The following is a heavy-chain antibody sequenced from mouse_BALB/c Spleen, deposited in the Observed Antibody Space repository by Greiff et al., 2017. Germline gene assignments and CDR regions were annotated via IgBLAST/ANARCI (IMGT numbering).Heavy chain of an antibody. D-gene: IGHD1-1*01. Sequence: EVKVEESGGGLVQPKGSLKLSCAPSGFTFNTYAMNWVRQAPGKGLEWVARIRSKSNNYATYYADSVKDRFTISRDDSQSMLYLQMNNLKTEDTAMYYCVRQYYYGSSYYAMDYWGQGTSVTVSS. V-gene: IGHV10-1*02. CDR1: GFTFNTYA. CDR2: IRSKSNNYAT. J-gene: IGHJ4*01. CDR3: VRQYYYGSSYYAMDY.